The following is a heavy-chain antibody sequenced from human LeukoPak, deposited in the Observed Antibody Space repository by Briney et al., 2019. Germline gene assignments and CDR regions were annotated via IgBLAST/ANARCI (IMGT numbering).Heavy chain of an antibody. Sequence: SETLSLTCAVSGYSISSGYYWGWIRQPPGKGLEWIGCIYHSGSTYYNPSLKSRVTISVDTSKNQFSLKLSFVTAADTAVYYCARHRDGYHYYFDYWGQGTLVTVSS. CDR1: GYSISSGYY. D-gene: IGHD5-24*01. V-gene: IGHV4-38-2*01. CDR2: IYHSGST. J-gene: IGHJ4*02. CDR3: ARHRDGYHYYFDY.